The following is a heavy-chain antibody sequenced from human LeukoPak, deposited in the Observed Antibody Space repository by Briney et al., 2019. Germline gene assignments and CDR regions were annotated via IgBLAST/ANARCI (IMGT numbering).Heavy chain of an antibody. CDR3: ARVWPMVYYYMDV. CDR1: GGSISSGSDY. CDR2: INHSGST. Sequence: PSETLSLTCTVSGGSISSGSDYWSWIRQPPGKGLEWIGEINHSGSTNYNPSLKSRVTISVDTSKNQYSLKLSSVTAADTAVYYCARVWPMVYYYMDVWGKGTTVTVSS. V-gene: IGHV4-39*07. D-gene: IGHD2-8*01. J-gene: IGHJ6*03.